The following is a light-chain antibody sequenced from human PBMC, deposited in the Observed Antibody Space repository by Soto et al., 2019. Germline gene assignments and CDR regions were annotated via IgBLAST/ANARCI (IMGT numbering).Light chain of an antibody. CDR2: EVS. J-gene: IGLJ1*01. Sequence: QSVLTQPASVSGSPGQSITISCTGTSSDVGGYNYVSWYQQHPGKAPKLMIYEVSNRPSGVSNRFSGSKSGNTASLTISGLQAEDEADYYCSSYTSSNTLVVFGTGPKLTVL. CDR3: SSYTSSNTLVV. CDR1: SSDVGGYNY. V-gene: IGLV2-14*01.